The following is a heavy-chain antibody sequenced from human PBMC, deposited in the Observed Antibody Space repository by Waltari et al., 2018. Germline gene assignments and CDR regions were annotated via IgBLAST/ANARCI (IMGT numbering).Heavy chain of an antibody. CDR2: TRYDGENT. Sequence: VQLGGSGGGLAKPGGSLRLSCPASGFIFSDYYVDWVRQAPGKGLEWVSRTRYDGENTWYADSVKDRFTNCRENTKTILDLQMVSRRVEDTAGYYCVRAAVPGNLGKYNGLDSWGQGVVVTVSS. V-gene: IGHV3-11*01. CDR1: GFIFSDYY. J-gene: IGHJ5*01. CDR3: VRAAVPGNLGKYNGLDS. D-gene: IGHD2-2*01.